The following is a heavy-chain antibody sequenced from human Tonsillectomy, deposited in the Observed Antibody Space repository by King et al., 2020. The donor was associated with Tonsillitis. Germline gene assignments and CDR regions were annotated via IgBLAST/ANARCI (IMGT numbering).Heavy chain of an antibody. CDR3: AREAMTYDYGFFDY. D-gene: IGHD4/OR15-4a*01. V-gene: IGHV1-2*02. J-gene: IGHJ4*01. CDR1: GYTFTGYY. Sequence: VQLVESGAEVKKPGASVKVSCKASGYTFTGYYLHWVRQATGQGLEWMGWIKANSGDANYAQKFQGRVTMTRDTSISTAYMEMSRLISDDTAVYFCAREAMTYDYGFFDYWGQGTLVTVSS. CDR2: IKANSGDA.